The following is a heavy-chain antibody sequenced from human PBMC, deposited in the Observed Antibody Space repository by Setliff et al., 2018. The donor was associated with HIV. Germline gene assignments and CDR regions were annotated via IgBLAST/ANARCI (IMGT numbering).Heavy chain of an antibody. V-gene: IGHV3-11*04. CDR1: GFTFSDYY. CDR2: ISSSGTTT. Sequence: SGGSGFTFSDYYMSWVRQAPGKGLEWLSYISSSGTTTYYADSVKGRFTISRDNSRNSFYLQMTSLRVDDTAVYYCAAQGVLWGQGALVTVSS. CDR3: AAQGVL. J-gene: IGHJ4*02.